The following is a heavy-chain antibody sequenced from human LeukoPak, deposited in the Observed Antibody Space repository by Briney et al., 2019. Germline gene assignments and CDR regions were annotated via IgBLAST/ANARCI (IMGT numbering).Heavy chain of an antibody. J-gene: IGHJ4*02. V-gene: IGHV3-7*03. CDR2: IKQDGSEK. CDR3: ARVGGGVIVLDY. Sequence: GGSLRLSCAASGFTFSNYWMSWVRQAPGKGXXXVANIKQDGSEKYYVDSVKGRFTISRDNAKNPLYMQMNSLRAEDTAVYYCARVGGGVIVLDYWGQGTLVTVSS. D-gene: IGHD3-16*02. CDR1: GFTFSNYW.